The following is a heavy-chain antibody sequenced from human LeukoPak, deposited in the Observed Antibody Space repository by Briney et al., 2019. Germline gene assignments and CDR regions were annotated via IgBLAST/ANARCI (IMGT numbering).Heavy chain of an antibody. Sequence: GGSLRLSCAASGFTFSSYGMHWVRQAPGKGLEWVAVIWYDGSNKYYADSVKGRFTISKDNSKNTLYLQMNSLRAEDTAVYYCARDAPYGSGSYYVPPDYWGQGTLVTVSS. CDR3: ARDAPYGSGSYYVPPDY. J-gene: IGHJ4*02. CDR1: GFTFSSYG. V-gene: IGHV3-33*01. D-gene: IGHD3-10*01. CDR2: IWYDGSNK.